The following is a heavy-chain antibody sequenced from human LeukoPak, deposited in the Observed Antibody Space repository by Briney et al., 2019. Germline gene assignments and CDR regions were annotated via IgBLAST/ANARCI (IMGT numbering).Heavy chain of an antibody. V-gene: IGHV4-39*01. J-gene: IGHJ6*04. Sequence: SETLSRTCSVSGCSISSISYYWGWIRQPPGKGLEWIGSIYYSGSTYYNPSLKSRVTISVDTSKNQFSLKLSSVTAADTAVYYCARHATTLRFLGSMGVWGKGTTVTVSS. D-gene: IGHD3-3*01. CDR1: GCSISSISYY. CDR2: IYYSGST. CDR3: ARHATTLRFLGSMGV.